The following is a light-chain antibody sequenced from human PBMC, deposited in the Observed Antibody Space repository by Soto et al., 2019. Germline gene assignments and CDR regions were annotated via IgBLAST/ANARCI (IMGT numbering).Light chain of an antibody. J-gene: IGKJ2*01. CDR2: GAS. V-gene: IGKV3-20*01. CDR1: QSFGRSY. Sequence: EIVLTQSPATLSLSPGERATLSCRASQSFGRSYLAWYQQKGGQAPRLLIFGASTRSTGVPDRFSVSGSGTDFTLTISRLEPDDFAVYYCQQYGRSPYTFGQGTNLEI. CDR3: QQYGRSPYT.